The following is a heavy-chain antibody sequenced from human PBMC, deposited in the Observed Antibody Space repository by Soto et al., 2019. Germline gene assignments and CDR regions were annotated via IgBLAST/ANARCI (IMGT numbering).Heavy chain of an antibody. V-gene: IGHV4-59*01. CDR3: ARASIVPAAMVWFDP. D-gene: IGHD2-2*01. CDR1: GGSISNYY. CDR2: IYSSGST. J-gene: IGHJ5*02. Sequence: QVQLQESGPGLVKPSETLSLTCTVSGGSISNYYWSWIRQPPGKGLEWIGYIYSSGSTNYNPSLKSRVTISVDTSKNQIFLKLSSVTAADTAVYYCARASIVPAAMVWFDPWGQGTLVTVSS.